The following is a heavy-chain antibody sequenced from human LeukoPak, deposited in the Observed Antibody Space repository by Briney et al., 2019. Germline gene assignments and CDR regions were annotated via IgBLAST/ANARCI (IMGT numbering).Heavy chain of an antibody. CDR3: VRYSGSYFSALAY. CDR2: INSDGSST. J-gene: IGHJ4*02. D-gene: IGHD1-26*01. CDR1: GFTFSSYW. V-gene: IGHV3-74*01. Sequence: RGGSVTLSCAASGFTFSSYWMHWVRQAPGKGLVWVSRINSDGSSTSYADSVKGRFTISRDNAKNTLYLQMNSLRAEDTAVYYCVRYSGSYFSALAYWGRGPLVTVSS.